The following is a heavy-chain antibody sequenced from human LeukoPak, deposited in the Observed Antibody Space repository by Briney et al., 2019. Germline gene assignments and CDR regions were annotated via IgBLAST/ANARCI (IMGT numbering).Heavy chain of an antibody. J-gene: IGHJ4*02. CDR1: GYSISSGYY. CDR2: IYHSGRT. CDR3: ARRTTYVGWLPSESPSCFDY. V-gene: IGHV4-38-2*02. D-gene: IGHD5-12*01. Sequence: SETLSLTCTVSGYSISSGYYWGWIRQPPGKGLEWIGSIYHSGRTYYNPSLKSRVTISLDTSKNQFSLKLTSVTAADTAVFYCARRTTYVGWLPSESPSCFDYWGRGTLVTVSS.